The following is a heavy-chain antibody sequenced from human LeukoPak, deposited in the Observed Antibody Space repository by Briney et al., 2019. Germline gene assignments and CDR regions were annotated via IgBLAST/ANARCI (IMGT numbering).Heavy chain of an antibody. D-gene: IGHD2-2*01. CDR1: GYSISSGYY. J-gene: IGHJ3*02. Sequence: SETLSLTCTVSGYSISSGYYWGWIRQPPGKGLEWIGSVYHSGSTYYNPSLKSRVTISVDTSKNQFSLKLSSVTAADTAVYYCARDSGAYCSSTSCYVDAFDIWGQGTMVTVSS. CDR2: VYHSGST. V-gene: IGHV4-38-2*02. CDR3: ARDSGAYCSSTSCYVDAFDI.